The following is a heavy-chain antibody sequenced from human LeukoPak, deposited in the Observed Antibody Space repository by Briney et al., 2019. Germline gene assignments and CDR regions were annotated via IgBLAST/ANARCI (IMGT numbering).Heavy chain of an antibody. CDR2: IRYDGSNK. D-gene: IGHD3-22*01. V-gene: IGHV3-30*02. J-gene: IGHJ4*02. CDR1: GFSFSSYG. Sequence: GGSLRLSCAASGFSFSSYGMHWVRQAPGKGLEWVAFIRYDGSNKYYADSVKGRFTISRDNSKNTLYLQMNSLRAEDTAVYYCARRAGDYSHPYDYWGQGILVTVSS. CDR3: ARRAGDYSHPYDY.